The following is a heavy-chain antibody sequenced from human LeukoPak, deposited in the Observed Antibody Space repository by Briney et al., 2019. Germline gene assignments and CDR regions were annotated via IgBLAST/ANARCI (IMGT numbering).Heavy chain of an antibody. Sequence: GGSLRLSCAASGFTFSDYYMSWVRQAPGKGLEWVAVMSADGINTFYAASVRGRFTISRDDSQATVNLQMNSLTSEDTAVYYCARVGFTSYFSVFDYWSQGTLVTVSS. D-gene: IGHD2/OR15-2a*01. CDR2: MSADGINT. J-gene: IGHJ4*02. CDR1: GFTFSDYY. CDR3: ARVGFTSYFSVFDY. V-gene: IGHV3-30-3*01.